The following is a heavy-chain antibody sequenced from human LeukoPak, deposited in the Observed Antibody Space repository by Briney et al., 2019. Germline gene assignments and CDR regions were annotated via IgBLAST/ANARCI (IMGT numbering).Heavy chain of an antibody. V-gene: IGHV5-51*01. CDR1: GYSFTSYW. CDR2: IYPGDSDT. J-gene: IGHJ3*02. D-gene: IGHD3-22*01. Sequence: HGESLKISCKGSGYSFTSYWIGWVRQMPGKGLEWMGIIYPGDSDTRYSPSFQGQVTISADKSISTAYLQWSSLKASDTAMYYCAIPHTDDSSGYYGDDAFDIWGQGTMVTVSS. CDR3: AIPHTDDSSGYYGDDAFDI.